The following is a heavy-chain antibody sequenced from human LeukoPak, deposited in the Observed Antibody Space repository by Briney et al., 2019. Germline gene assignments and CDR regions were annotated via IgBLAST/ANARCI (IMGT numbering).Heavy chain of an antibody. CDR1: GFTFRSYG. V-gene: IGHV3-30*18. CDR3: AKSDSGSGYYYYYMDV. CDR2: ISYDGSNK. J-gene: IGHJ6*03. D-gene: IGHD3-10*01. Sequence: GGSLRLSCAGSGFTFRSYGMHWVRQAPGKGLEWVAVISYDGSNKYYADSVKGRFTISRDNSKNTLYLQLNSLRAEDTSVYYCAKSDSGSGYYYYYMDVWGKGTTVTVSS.